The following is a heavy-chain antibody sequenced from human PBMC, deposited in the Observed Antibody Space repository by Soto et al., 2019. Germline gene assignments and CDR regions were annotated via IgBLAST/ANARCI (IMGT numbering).Heavy chain of an antibody. CDR2: IYYSGST. Sequence: SETVSLTCTVSGGSISSGGYYWSWIRQHPGKGLEWIGYIYYSGSTYYNPSLKSRVTISVDTSKNQFSLKLSSVTAADTAVYYCARRNSGRWFDPWGQGTLVTVSS. CDR3: ARRNSGRWFDP. V-gene: IGHV4-31*03. CDR1: GGSISSGGYY. D-gene: IGHD3-10*01. J-gene: IGHJ5*02.